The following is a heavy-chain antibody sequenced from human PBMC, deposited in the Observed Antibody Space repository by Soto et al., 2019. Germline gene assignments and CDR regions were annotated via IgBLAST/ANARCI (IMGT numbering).Heavy chain of an antibody. CDR2: IWYDGSNK. Sequence: GGSLRLSCAASGFTFSSYGMHWVRQAPGKGLEWVAVIWYDGSNKYYADSVKGRFTISRDNSKNTLYLQMNSLRAEDTAVYYCARGDLITYSSYYYYYMDVWGKGTTVTVSS. J-gene: IGHJ6*03. CDR1: GFTFSSYG. CDR3: ARGDLITYSSYYYYYMDV. V-gene: IGHV3-33*01. D-gene: IGHD3-22*01.